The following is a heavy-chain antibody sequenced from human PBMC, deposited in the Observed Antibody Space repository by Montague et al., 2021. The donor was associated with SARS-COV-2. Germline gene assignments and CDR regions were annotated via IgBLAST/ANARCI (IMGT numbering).Heavy chain of an antibody. V-gene: IGHV4-39*07. CDR3: ARVLWEWLSVEWSFDS. CDR2: IYYSGST. D-gene: IGHD3-3*01. CDR1: GGSISSSSYY. Sequence: SETLSLTCTVSGGSISSSSYYWGWIRQPPGKGLEWIGSIYYSGSTYYNPSLKSRVTISVDTSKNQFSLKLSSVTAADTAVYYCARVLWEWLSVEWSFDSWGQGTLVTVSS. J-gene: IGHJ4*02.